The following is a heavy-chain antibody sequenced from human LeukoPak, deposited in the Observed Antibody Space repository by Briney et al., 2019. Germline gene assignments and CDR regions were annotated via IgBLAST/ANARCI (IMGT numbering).Heavy chain of an antibody. CDR1: GYTFTSYA. CDR3: ARDYLTYYYDSSGYKPLCY. Sequence: GASVKVSCKASGYTFTSYAMNWVRQAPGQGLEWMGWINTNTGNPTYAQGLTGRFVFSLDTSVSTAYLQISSLKAEDTAVYYCARDYLTYYYDSSGYKPLCYWGQGTLVTVSS. V-gene: IGHV7-4-1*02. D-gene: IGHD3-22*01. CDR2: INTNTGNP. J-gene: IGHJ4*02.